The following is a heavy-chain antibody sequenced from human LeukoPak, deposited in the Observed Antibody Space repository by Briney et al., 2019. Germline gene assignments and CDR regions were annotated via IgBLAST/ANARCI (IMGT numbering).Heavy chain of an antibody. D-gene: IGHD3-9*01. V-gene: IGHV1-2*02. CDR1: GYTFTGYY. J-gene: IGHJ5*02. CDR2: INPNSGGT. CDR3: ARDPGTYYDNPPPP. Sequence: ASVKVSCKASGYTFTGYYMHWVRQAPGQGLEWMGWINPNSGGTNYARKFQGRVTMTRDTSISTAYMELSRLRSDDTAVYYCARDPGTYYDNPPPPWGQGTLVTVSS.